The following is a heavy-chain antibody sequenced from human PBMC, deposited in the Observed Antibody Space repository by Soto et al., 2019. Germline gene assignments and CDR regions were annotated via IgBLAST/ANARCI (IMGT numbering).Heavy chain of an antibody. CDR3: ARRYCSSTSCYFFWFDP. V-gene: IGHV1-69*06. CDR1: GGTFSSYA. J-gene: IGHJ5*02. CDR2: IIPIFGTA. Sequence: QVQLVQSGAEVKKPGSSVKVSCKASGGTFSSYAISWVRQAPGQGLEWMGGIIPIFGTANYAQKFQGRVTMTTDTSTSTAYMELRSLRSDDTAVYYCARRYCSSTSCYFFWFDPWGQGTLVTVSS. D-gene: IGHD2-2*01.